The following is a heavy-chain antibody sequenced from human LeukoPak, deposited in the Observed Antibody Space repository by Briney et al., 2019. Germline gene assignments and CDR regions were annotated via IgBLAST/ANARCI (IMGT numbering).Heavy chain of an antibody. CDR1: GFTFSSYG. Sequence: GGSLRLSCAAFGFTFSSYGMHWVRQAPGKGLEWVAVIWYDGSNKYYVDSVKGRFTISRDNSKNTLYLQMNSLRAEDTAVYYCAKDRGGYFDYWGQGTLVTVSS. J-gene: IGHJ4*02. CDR3: AKDRGGYFDY. D-gene: IGHD3-10*01. V-gene: IGHV3-33*06. CDR2: IWYDGSNK.